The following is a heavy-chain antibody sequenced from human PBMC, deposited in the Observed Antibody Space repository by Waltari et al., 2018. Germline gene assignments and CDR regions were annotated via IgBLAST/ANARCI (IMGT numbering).Heavy chain of an antibody. CDR2: IYYTGTT. J-gene: IGHJ5*02. CDR1: GASISSTY. V-gene: IGHV4-39*01. D-gene: IGHD2-2*01. CDR3: VRHDCSSATCSSNWFDP. Sequence: QLHLQESGPGLVKPSETLSLTCTVSGASISSTYWGWIRQPPGKGLEWIGSIYYTGTTYYNPSRKSRVSISIDTSKIQFSLRVNSVTAADTAVYYCVRHDCSSATCSSNWFDPWGQGTLVTNSS.